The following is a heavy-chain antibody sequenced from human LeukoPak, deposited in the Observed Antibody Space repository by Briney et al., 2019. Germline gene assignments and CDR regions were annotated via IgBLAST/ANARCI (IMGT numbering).Heavy chain of an antibody. V-gene: IGHV3-48*03. Sequence: PGGSLRLSCAASGFTFSSYEMNWVRQAPGKGLEWVSYISSSGSTIYYADSVKGRFTISRDNAKNSLYLQMNSLRAEDTAVYYCARGKSGGGHYYDSSGYSYWGQGTLVTVSS. CDR1: GFTFSSYE. CDR3: ARGKSGGGHYYDSSGYSY. J-gene: IGHJ4*02. CDR2: ISSSGSTI. D-gene: IGHD3-22*01.